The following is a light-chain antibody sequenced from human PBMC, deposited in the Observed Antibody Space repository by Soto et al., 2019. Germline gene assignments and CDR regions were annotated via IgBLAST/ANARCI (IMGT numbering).Light chain of an antibody. Sequence: EIVLTQSPATLSLSPGERATLSCRASQSVSSYLAWYQQKPGQAPRLLIYDASNRATGIPARFSGSGSGTDFTLTISSLEPEDFAVYYSQQPPFTFGPGTKVDIK. CDR3: QQPPFT. CDR2: DAS. V-gene: IGKV3-11*01. CDR1: QSVSSY. J-gene: IGKJ3*01.